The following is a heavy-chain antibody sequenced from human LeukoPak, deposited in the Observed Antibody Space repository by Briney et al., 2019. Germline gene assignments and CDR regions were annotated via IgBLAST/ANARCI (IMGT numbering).Heavy chain of an antibody. CDR1: GFAFNYVW. D-gene: IGHD3-22*01. CDR2: IKSKINGETT. Sequence: GGSLRLSWEASGFAFNYVWMNWVRQAPGKGLEWVGRIKSKINGETTEYAAPVKGRFTISRDDSKNTLYLEMNSLTTEDTAVYYCTKGLGSFDSSDFDDWGQGTLVTVSS. J-gene: IGHJ4*02. V-gene: IGHV3-15*07. CDR3: TKGLGSFDSSDFDD.